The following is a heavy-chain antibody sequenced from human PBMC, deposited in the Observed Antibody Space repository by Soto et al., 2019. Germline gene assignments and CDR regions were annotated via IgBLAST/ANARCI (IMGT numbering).Heavy chain of an antibody. J-gene: IGHJ5*02. Sequence: QLQLQESGPGLVKPSETLSLTCTVSGGSISSSSYYWGWIRQPPGKGLEWIGSIYYSGSTYYNPSLKSRVTISVDTSKNQFSLKLSSVTAADTAVYYCARLGFRCSGGSCSRWFDPWGQGTLVTVSS. CDR3: ARLGFRCSGGSCSRWFDP. CDR2: IYYSGST. CDR1: GGSISSSSYY. D-gene: IGHD2-15*01. V-gene: IGHV4-39*01.